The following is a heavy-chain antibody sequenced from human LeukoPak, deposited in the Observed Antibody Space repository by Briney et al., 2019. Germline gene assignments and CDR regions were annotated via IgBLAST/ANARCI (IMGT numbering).Heavy chain of an antibody. CDR3: ARGPYSSSSSSYYFDY. V-gene: IGHV4-34*01. J-gene: IGHJ4*02. CDR2: INHSGST. Sequence: SETLSLTCAVYGGSFSGYYWSWIRQPPGKGLEWIGEINHSGSTNYNPSLKSRVTISVDTSKNQFSLKLSSVTAADTAVYYCARGPYSSSSSSYYFDYWGQGTPVTVSS. D-gene: IGHD6-6*01. CDR1: GGSFSGYY.